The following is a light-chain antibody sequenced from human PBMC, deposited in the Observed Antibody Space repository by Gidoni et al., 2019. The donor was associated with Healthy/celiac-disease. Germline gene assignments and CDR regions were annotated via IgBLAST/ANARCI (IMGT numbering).Light chain of an antibody. CDR1: QSVSSN. J-gene: IGKJ5*01. CDR3: QQYNNWPPRT. V-gene: IGKV3-15*01. CDR2: GAS. Sequence: EIVLTQPPAPLSVSPGERATLSCRASQSVSSNLAWYQQKPGQAPRLLIYGASTRAPGIPARFSGSGSGTEFTLTISSLQSEDFAVYYCQQYNNWPPRTFGQGTRLEIK.